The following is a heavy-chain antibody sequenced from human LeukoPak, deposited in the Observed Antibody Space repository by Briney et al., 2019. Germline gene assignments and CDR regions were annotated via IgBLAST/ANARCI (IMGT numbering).Heavy chain of an antibody. D-gene: IGHD3-22*01. CDR3: ARGPRSGYSEGSFDY. CDR1: GFTFSSYW. CDR2: ISYDGSNK. V-gene: IGHV3-30*03. J-gene: IGHJ4*02. Sequence: GGSLRLSCAASGFTFSSYWMNWARQAPGKGLEWVAVISYDGSNKYYADSVKGRFTISRDNAKNSLYLEMNSLRAEDTAVYYCARGPRSGYSEGSFDYWGQGTLVTVSS.